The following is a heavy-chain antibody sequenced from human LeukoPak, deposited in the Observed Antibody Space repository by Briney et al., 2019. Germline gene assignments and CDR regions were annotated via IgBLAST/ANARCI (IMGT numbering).Heavy chain of an antibody. D-gene: IGHD6-19*01. CDR1: GGTFSSYA. CDR2: IIPIFGTA. V-gene: IGHV1-69*13. J-gene: IGHJ5*02. CDR3: AREILAPGIAVAGPMGWFDP. Sequence: SVKVSCKASGGTFSSYAISWVRQAPGQGLEWMGGIIPIFGTANYAQKFQGRVTITADESTSTAYMELSSLRSEDTAVYYCAREILAPGIAVAGPMGWFDPWGQGTLVTVSP.